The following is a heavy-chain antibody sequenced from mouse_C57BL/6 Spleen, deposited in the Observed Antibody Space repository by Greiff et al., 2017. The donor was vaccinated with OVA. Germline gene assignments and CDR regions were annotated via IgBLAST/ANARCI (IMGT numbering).Heavy chain of an antibody. V-gene: IGHV1-78*01. Sequence: QVQLQQSDAELVKPGASVKISCKVSGYTFTDHTIHWMKQRPEQGLEWIGYIYPRDGSTKYNEKFKGKATLTADTSSSTAYMQLNSLTSEDSAVYFCARSDYYDYDGATMDYWGQGTSVTVSS. CDR3: ARSDYYDYDGATMDY. CDR1: GYTFTDHT. CDR2: IYPRDGST. J-gene: IGHJ4*01. D-gene: IGHD2-4*01.